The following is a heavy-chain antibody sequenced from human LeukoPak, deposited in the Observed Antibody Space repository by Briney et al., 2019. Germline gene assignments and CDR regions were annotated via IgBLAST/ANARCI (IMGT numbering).Heavy chain of an antibody. Sequence: SETLSLTCTVSGGSISSGGYYWSWIRQHPGKGLEWIGYIYYSGSTYYNPSLKSRVTISVDTSKNQFSLKLSSVTAADTAVYYCARHGIHGDPGWFDPWGQGTLVTVSS. D-gene: IGHD4-17*01. CDR1: GGSISSGGYY. J-gene: IGHJ5*02. CDR3: ARHGIHGDPGWFDP. V-gene: IGHV4-31*03. CDR2: IYYSGST.